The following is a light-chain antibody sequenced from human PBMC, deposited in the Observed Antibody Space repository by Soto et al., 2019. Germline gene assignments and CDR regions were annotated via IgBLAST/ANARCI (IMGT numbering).Light chain of an antibody. CDR1: QSFGIN. V-gene: IGKV3-15*01. Sequence: EVVMAQSPDTLSVSPGERATLSCRASQSFGINLAWYQQKPGQAPRILIYGASTRATGVPARFSGSGSGTEFTLTISSLQSEDFAVYFCQTVDKWPLFGQGTRLEIK. J-gene: IGKJ5*01. CDR2: GAS. CDR3: QTVDKWPL.